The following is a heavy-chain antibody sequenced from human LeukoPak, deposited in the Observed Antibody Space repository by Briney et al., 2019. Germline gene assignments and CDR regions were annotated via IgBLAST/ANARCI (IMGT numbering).Heavy chain of an antibody. J-gene: IGHJ4*02. CDR3: AKALTGELACDY. CDR1: GFTFGIYA. D-gene: IGHD7-27*01. V-gene: IGHV3-23*01. CDR2: ISGSAST. Sequence: GGSLRLSCAASGFTFGIYAMSWVRQAPGKGLEWVSGISGSASTYYADSVKGRFTISRDNSKNTLYLQMSSLRAEDTAVYYCAKALTGELACDYWGQGTLVTVSS.